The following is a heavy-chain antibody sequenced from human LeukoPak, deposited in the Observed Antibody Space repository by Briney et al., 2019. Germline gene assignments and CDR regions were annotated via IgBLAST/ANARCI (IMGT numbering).Heavy chain of an antibody. CDR1: GGSFSGYY. V-gene: IGHV4-34*01. J-gene: IGHJ3*02. D-gene: IGHD2-2*02. Sequence: SETLSLTCAVYGGSFSGYYWSWIRQPPGKGLEWIGEINHSGSTNYNPSLKSRVTISVDTSKNQFSLKLSSVTAADTAEYYCARGKYCSSTSCYTRPLRNDAFDIWGQGTMVTVSS. CDR2: INHSGST. CDR3: ARGKYCSSTSCYTRPLRNDAFDI.